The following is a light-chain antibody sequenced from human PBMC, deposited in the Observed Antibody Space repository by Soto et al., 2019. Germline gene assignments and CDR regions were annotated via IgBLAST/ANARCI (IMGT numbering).Light chain of an antibody. CDR1: QSVSSY. Sequence: EIVLTQSPATLSLSPGERATLSFRASQSVSSYLAWYQQKPGQAPRLLIYDASNRATGMPARFSGSGSGTDFTLTISSLEPEDFAVYYCQQRSNGLTFGGGTKVEIK. V-gene: IGKV3-11*01. CDR3: QQRSNGLT. CDR2: DAS. J-gene: IGKJ4*01.